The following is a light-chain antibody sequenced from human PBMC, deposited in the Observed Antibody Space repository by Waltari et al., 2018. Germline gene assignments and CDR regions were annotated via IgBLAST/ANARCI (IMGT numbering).Light chain of an antibody. CDR3: QQYYSTPPI. CDR1: QSVLYSSNNKNY. CDR2: WAS. Sequence: DIVMTQSPDSLAVSLGERATINCKSSQSVLYSSNNKNYLAWYQQKPGQPPKLLIYWASTRESGVPDRFSVSGSGTDFTLTISSLQAEDVAVYYCQQYYSTPPIFGGGTKVEMK. J-gene: IGKJ4*01. V-gene: IGKV4-1*01.